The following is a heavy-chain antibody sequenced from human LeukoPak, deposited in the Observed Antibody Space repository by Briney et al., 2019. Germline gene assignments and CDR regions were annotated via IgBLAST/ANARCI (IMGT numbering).Heavy chain of an antibody. D-gene: IGHD6-13*01. CDR2: IYYSGST. Sequence: SETLSLTCTVSGGSISSYYWSWIRQPPGKRLEWIGYIYYSGSTNYNPSLKSRVTISVDTSKNQFSLKLSSVTAADTAVYYCARRTGIALDYWGQGTLVTVSS. J-gene: IGHJ4*02. CDR3: ARRTGIALDY. V-gene: IGHV4-59*08. CDR1: GGSISSYY.